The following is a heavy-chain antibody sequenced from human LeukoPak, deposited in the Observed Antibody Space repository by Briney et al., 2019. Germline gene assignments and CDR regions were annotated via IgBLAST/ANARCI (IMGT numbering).Heavy chain of an antibody. V-gene: IGHV3-48*01. Sequence: GGSLRLSCAASGFTFSSYSMNWVRQAPGKGLEWVSYISSSSSTIYYADSVKGRFTISGDNAKNSLYLQMNSLRAEDTAVYYCARSFGTAGSMDVWGQGTTVTVSS. J-gene: IGHJ6*02. CDR3: ARSFGTAGSMDV. CDR1: GFTFSSYS. D-gene: IGHD1-14*01. CDR2: ISSSSSTI.